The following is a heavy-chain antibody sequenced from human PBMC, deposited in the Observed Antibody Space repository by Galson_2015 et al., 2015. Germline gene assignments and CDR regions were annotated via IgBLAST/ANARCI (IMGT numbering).Heavy chain of an antibody. CDR1: GGSFSGHY. CDR3: ARDTRGMTDY. Sequence: ETLSLTCAVYGGSFSGHYWNWIRQPPGKGLEWIGEINHSGSTNYNPSLKSRVTISVDTSKNQFSLKLSSVTAADTAVYYCARDTRGMTDYWGQGTLVTVSS. V-gene: IGHV4-34*01. J-gene: IGHJ4*02. CDR2: INHSGST. D-gene: IGHD1-14*01.